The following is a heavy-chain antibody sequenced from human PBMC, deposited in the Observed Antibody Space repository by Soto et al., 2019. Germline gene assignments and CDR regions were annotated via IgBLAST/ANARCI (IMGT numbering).Heavy chain of an antibody. Sequence: SETLSLTCTVSGGSISSYYWSWIRQPPGKGLEWIGYIYYSGTTHYSASLRSRVSISVDTSKKQFSLDLSSVTAADTAVYYCATMGTPVTGLYYFDYWGQGTLVTVSS. D-gene: IGHD4-17*01. CDR3: ATMGTPVTGLYYFDY. J-gene: IGHJ4*02. V-gene: IGHV4-59*08. CDR2: IYYSGTT. CDR1: GGSISSYY.